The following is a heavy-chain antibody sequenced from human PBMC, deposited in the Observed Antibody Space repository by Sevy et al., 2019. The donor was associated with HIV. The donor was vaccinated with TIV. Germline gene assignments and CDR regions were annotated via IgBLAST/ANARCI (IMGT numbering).Heavy chain of an antibody. J-gene: IGHJ6*02. CDR3: ARGATGTLPSYYYYGWDI. CDR1: GYRITDYW. CDR2: IYPGDSDT. Sequence: GESLKISCKGSGYRITDYWIAWVRQRPGKGLEWMGMIYPGDSDTRYSPSFRGQVTISVDKSITTAYVKWSTLKASDTGIYYCARGATGTLPSYYYYGWDIWGQGTTVTVSS. V-gene: IGHV5-51*01.